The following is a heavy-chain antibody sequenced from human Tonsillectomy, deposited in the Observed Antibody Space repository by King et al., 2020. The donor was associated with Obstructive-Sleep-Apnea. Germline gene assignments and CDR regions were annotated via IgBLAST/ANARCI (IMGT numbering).Heavy chain of an antibody. D-gene: IGHD3-16*01. Sequence: VQLQESGPGLVKPSETLSLTCTVSGGSITMHHWSWIRQPPGKGQEGIGYIPYSWGANYSPSLKSRVSMSAETSKNHLALKLTSVTVADTAVYYCAREGGGGVDYWGQGILVTVSS. CDR2: IPYSWGA. CDR3: AREGGGGVDY. J-gene: IGHJ4*02. V-gene: IGHV4-59*11. CDR1: GGSITMHH.